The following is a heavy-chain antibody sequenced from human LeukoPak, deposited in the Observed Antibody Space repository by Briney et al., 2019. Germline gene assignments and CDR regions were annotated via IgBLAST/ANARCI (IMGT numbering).Heavy chain of an antibody. J-gene: IGHJ4*02. Sequence: GGSLRLSCAASGFTFSDYQMTWIRQAPGKGLEWVSYISSSSSYTNYADSVKGRFTISRDNAKNSLYLQMNSLRADDTAVYYCARVQGGWSSNYFDYWGQGTLVTVSS. CDR1: GFTFSDYQ. D-gene: IGHD6-19*01. CDR2: ISSSSSYT. CDR3: ARVQGGWSSNYFDY. V-gene: IGHV3-11*05.